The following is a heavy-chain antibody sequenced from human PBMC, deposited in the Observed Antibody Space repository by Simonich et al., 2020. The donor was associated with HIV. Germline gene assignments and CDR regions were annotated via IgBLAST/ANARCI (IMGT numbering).Heavy chain of an antibody. CDR2: SDPKRGGT. CDR1: GYTFTGYY. D-gene: IGHD3-16*01. V-gene: IGHV1-2*06. J-gene: IGHJ3*02. CDR3: AREDGALDAFDI. Sequence: QVQLVQSGAEVKKPGASVKVSCKASGYTFTGYYMPWVRQAPGQGLEGMGRSDPKRGGTNRAQKFQGRVTMTRDTSINTAYMEVSRLRSDDTAVYYCAREDGALDAFDIWGQGTMVTVSS.